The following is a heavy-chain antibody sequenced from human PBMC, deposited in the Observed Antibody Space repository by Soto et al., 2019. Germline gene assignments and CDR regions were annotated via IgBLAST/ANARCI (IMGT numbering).Heavy chain of an antibody. CDR3: ARAEHYYDSSMGFDP. V-gene: IGHV4-34*01. J-gene: IGHJ5*02. CDR1: GGSFSGYY. CDR2: INHSGST. Sequence: PSETLSLTRAVYGGSFSGYYWSWIRQPPGKGLEWIGEINHSGSTNYNPSLKSRVTISVDTSKNQFSLRLSSVTAADTAVYYCARAEHYYDSSMGFDPWGQGTLVTVSS. D-gene: IGHD3-22*01.